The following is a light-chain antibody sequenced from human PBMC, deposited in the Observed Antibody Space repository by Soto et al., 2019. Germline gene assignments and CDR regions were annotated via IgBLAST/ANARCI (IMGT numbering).Light chain of an antibody. CDR1: SSDVGASNY. CDR3: SSYTVTSTYVV. Sequence: QSVLTQPASVSGSPGQSIIISCTGTSSDVGASNYVSWYQQHPGKAPKLILYEVSYRPSGVSNRFSGSKSGYTASLTISGLQAEDDGDYYCSSYTVTSTYVVFGGGTKLTVL. V-gene: IGLV2-14*01. J-gene: IGLJ2*01. CDR2: EVS.